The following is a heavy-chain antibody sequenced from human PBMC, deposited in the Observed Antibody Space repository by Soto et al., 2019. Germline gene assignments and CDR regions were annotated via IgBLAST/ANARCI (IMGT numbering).Heavy chain of an antibody. CDR1: GGTFSSYA. CDR3: ARDGMGIVVVPAADYGMDV. J-gene: IGHJ6*02. Sequence: SVKVSCKASGGTFSSYAISWVRQAPGQGLEWMGGIIPIFGTANYAQKFQGRVTITADESTSTAYMELSSLRSEDTAVYYCARDGMGIVVVPAADYGMDVWGQGTTVTVSS. V-gene: IGHV1-69*13. D-gene: IGHD2-2*03. CDR2: IIPIFGTA.